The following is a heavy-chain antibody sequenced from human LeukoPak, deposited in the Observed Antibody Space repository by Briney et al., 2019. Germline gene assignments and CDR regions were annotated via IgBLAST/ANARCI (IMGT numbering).Heavy chain of an antibody. CDR1: GGSISSYY. Sequence: SETLSFTCTVSGGSISSYYWSWIRQPPGKGLEWIGYIYTSGSTNYNPSLKSRVTISVDTSKNQFSLKLSSVTAADTAVYYCARLLNWFDPWGQGTLVTVSS. J-gene: IGHJ5*02. V-gene: IGHV4-4*09. D-gene: IGHD1-26*01. CDR3: ARLLNWFDP. CDR2: IYTSGST.